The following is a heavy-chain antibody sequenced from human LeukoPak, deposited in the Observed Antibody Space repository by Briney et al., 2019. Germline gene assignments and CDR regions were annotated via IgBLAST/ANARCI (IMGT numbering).Heavy chain of an antibody. CDR3: AKDREQWLVGWFDP. CDR1: GFTFSNYS. V-gene: IGHV3-23*01. Sequence: RPGGSLRLSCAASGFTFSNYSMTWVRQAPGKGLEWVSAISGSGGSTYYADSVRGRFTISRDNSKSTLYLQMNSLRAEDTAVYYCAKDREQWLVGWFDPWGQGTLVTVSS. J-gene: IGHJ5*02. CDR2: ISGSGGST. D-gene: IGHD6-19*01.